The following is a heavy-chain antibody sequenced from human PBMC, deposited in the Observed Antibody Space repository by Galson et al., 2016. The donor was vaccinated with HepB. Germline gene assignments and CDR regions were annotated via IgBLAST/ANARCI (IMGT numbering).Heavy chain of an antibody. V-gene: IGHV3-74*03. Sequence: SLRLSCAASGFTFSTFPMHWVRQAPGEGLVWVSRIYFDGTETKYADSVKGRFTISRDNPKNTLFLQMNSLRVEDTAVYYCAKGARGYLDYWGQGTLVTVSS. CDR1: GFTFSTFP. CDR2: IYFDGTET. J-gene: IGHJ4*02. CDR3: AKGARGYLDY.